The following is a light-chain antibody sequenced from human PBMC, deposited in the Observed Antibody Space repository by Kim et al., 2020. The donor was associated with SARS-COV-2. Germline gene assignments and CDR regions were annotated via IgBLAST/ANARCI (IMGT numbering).Light chain of an antibody. J-gene: IGLJ2*01. CDR1: FGSFSTGHY. CDR3: MLYMGNGISM. Sequence: GGTCTLTCGFRFGSFSTGHYPSWSPQTPGQVPRTLIYSTDKRSSGVPHRFSGAIVGNKAALTITGAQADDESDYYCMLYMGNGISMIGGGTQLTVL. CDR2: STD. V-gene: IGLV8-61*01.